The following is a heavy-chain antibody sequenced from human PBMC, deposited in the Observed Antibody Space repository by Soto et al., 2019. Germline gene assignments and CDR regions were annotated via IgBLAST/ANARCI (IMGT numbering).Heavy chain of an antibody. D-gene: IGHD3-3*01. CDR1: GGSISSSSCY. Sequence: PSETLSLTCTVSGGSISSSSCYWGWIRQPPGKGLEWIGSIYYSGSTYYNPSLKSRVTISVDTSKNQFSLKLSSVTAADTAVYYCASRYYDFWSGPTHEPNWFDPWGQGTLVTVSS. CDR3: ASRYYDFWSGPTHEPNWFDP. CDR2: IYYSGST. V-gene: IGHV4-39*01. J-gene: IGHJ5*02.